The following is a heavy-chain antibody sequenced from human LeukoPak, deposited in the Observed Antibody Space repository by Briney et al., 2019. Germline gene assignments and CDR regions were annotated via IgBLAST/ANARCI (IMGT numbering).Heavy chain of an antibody. CDR3: ARESREQKNDLGD. D-gene: IGHD1-1*01. CDR2: IYHSGST. J-gene: IGHJ4*02. CDR1: GYSISSGYY. Sequence: SETLSLTCTVSGYSISSGYYWGWIRQPPGKGLEWIGSIYHSGSTYYNPFLKSRVTISVDTSKNQFSLKLSSVTAADTAVYYCARESREQKNDLGDWGQGTLVTVSS. V-gene: IGHV4-38-2*02.